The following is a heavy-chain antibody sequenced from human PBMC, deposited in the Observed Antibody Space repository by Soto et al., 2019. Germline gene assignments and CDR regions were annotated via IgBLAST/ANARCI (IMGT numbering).Heavy chain of an antibody. J-gene: IGHJ4*02. Sequence: PGVPLRLPCAASGFTFSRYGMHWVRQAPGKGLEWVAVISYDGSNKYYADSAKGRFTISRDNSKNALYLQMNSVRPEDTAVYYCAKDHYDILTGYYGPVDYWGQGTLVTVSS. CDR3: AKDHYDILTGYYGPVDY. CDR2: ISYDGSNK. CDR1: GFTFSRYG. D-gene: IGHD3-9*01. V-gene: IGHV3-30*18.